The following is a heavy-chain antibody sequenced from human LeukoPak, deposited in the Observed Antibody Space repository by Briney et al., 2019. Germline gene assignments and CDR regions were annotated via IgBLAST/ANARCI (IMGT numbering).Heavy chain of an antibody. CDR3: ARGTAMVTGIDY. CDR2: IYYSGST. Sequence: SGTLSLTCTVSGGSISSYYWSWIRQPPGKGLEWIGYIYYSGSTNYNPSLKSRVTISVDTSKNQFSLKLSSVTAADTAVYYCARGTAMVTGIDYWGQGTLVTVSS. V-gene: IGHV4-59*01. J-gene: IGHJ4*02. D-gene: IGHD5-18*01. CDR1: GGSISSYY.